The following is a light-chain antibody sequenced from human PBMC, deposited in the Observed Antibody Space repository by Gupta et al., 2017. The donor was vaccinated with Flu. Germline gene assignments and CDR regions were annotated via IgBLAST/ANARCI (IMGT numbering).Light chain of an antibody. CDR3: ASYAGNNNVV. V-gene: IGLV2-8*01. CDR1: RRDIGGYSY. Sequence: SITTACIGTRRDIGGYSYISGHQQRSGKAPTVMIDEVSERASVVTYLFTGGKSGNTASLTVAGLQAEDEDDYYCASYAGNNNVVFGGGTKLTVL. CDR2: EVS. J-gene: IGLJ2*01.